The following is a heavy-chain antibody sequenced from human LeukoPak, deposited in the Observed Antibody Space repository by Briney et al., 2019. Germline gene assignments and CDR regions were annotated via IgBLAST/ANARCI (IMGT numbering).Heavy chain of an antibody. CDR1: GFSFSDYY. CDR3: ARGGFNDY. D-gene: IGHD2-15*01. V-gene: IGHV3-11*05. CDR2: ISSTSSHT. Sequence: PGGSLRLSCAASGFSFSDYYMSWIRQAPGEGLEWVSYISSTSSHTNYADSVKGRFTISRDNAKNSLYLQMSLLRAEDTAVYYCARGGFNDYWGQGTLVTVSS. J-gene: IGHJ4*02.